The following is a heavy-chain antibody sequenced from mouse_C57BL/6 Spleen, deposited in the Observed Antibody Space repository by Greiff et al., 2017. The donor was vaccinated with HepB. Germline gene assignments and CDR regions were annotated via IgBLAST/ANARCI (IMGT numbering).Heavy chain of an antibody. CDR3: ARFDDGYYAWFAY. V-gene: IGHV1-26*01. D-gene: IGHD2-3*01. CDR2: INPNNGGT. Sequence: EVQLQQSGPELVKPGASVKISCKASGYTFTDYYMNWVKQSHGKSLEWIGDINPNNGGTSYNQKFKGKATLTVDKSSSTAYMELRSLTSEDSAVYYCARFDDGYYAWFAYWGQGTLVTVSA. J-gene: IGHJ3*01. CDR1: GYTFTDYY.